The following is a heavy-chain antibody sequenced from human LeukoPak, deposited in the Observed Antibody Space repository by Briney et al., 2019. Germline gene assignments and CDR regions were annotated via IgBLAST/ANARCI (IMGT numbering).Heavy chain of an antibody. D-gene: IGHD2-15*01. CDR2: ISSSSSTI. V-gene: IGHV3-48*01. CDR3: ARGEDIVVVLAEGFDY. J-gene: IGHJ4*02. Sequence: GGSLRLSCAASGFTFSSYSMNWVRQAPGKGLEWVSYISSSSSTIYYADSVKGRFTISRDNAKNSLYLQMNSLRAEDTAVYYCARGEDIVVVLAEGFDYWGQGTLVTVSS. CDR1: GFTFSSYS.